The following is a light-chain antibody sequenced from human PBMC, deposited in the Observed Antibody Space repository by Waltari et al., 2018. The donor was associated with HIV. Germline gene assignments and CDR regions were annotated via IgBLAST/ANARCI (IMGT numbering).Light chain of an antibody. Sequence: QSVLTQPPSVSGAPGQAVTISCTGSSSNIGANYEVHWYHQLPGKAPKLLLTGNTWRPSGVPERFSGSRSGTSASLAITGLQSDDEGDYFCQSYDTGLSGSVFGGGTKLTVL. V-gene: IGLV1-40*01. CDR3: QSYDTGLSGSV. CDR1: SSNIGANYE. J-gene: IGLJ3*02. CDR2: GNT.